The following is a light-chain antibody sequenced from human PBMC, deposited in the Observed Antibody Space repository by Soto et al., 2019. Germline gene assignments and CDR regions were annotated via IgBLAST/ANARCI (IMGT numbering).Light chain of an antibody. CDR1: QSIVNY. J-gene: IGKJ4*01. Sequence: EIQMTQSPSSLSASVGDRVTITCRASQSIVNYLNWYQQKPGKAPQLLIYAASNLQSGVPSRFSGSGSGTDFTVTITSLQPEDFATYYCQQTYSLPLTFGGGTKVDIK. CDR2: AAS. V-gene: IGKV1-39*01. CDR3: QQTYSLPLT.